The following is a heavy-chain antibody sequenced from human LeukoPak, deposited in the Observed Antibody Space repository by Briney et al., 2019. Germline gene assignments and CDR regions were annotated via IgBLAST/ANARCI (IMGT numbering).Heavy chain of an antibody. D-gene: IGHD3-10*01. CDR3: ARGGHRQKEF. V-gene: IGHV3-7*01. Sequence: PGGSLRLSCAASGFTFSNYWMTWVRQSPGKGLEWVAIIKPDGSDSYSVDSEKGRFTVSRDNAKNSLYLQMSSLRAEDTAVYYCARGGHRQKEFWGQGTLVTASS. CDR1: GFTFSNYW. J-gene: IGHJ4*02. CDR2: IKPDGSDS.